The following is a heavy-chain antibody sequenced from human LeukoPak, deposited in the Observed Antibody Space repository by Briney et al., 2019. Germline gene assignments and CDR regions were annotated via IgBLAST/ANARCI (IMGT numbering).Heavy chain of an antibody. D-gene: IGHD2-2*01. Sequence: PGGSLRLSCAASGFTFSSYSMNWVRQAPGKGLEWVSSISSSSSYIYYADSVKGRFTISRDNAKNSLYLQMNSLRAEDTAVYYCARDLADIVVVPSARIDLKMGPPRYGMDVWGQGTTVTVSS. CDR2: ISSSSSYI. CDR1: GFTFSSYS. CDR3: ARDLADIVVVPSARIDLKMGPPRYGMDV. J-gene: IGHJ6*02. V-gene: IGHV3-21*01.